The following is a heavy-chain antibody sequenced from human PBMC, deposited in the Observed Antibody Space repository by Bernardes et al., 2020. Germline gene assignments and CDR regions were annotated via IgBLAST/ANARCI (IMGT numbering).Heavy chain of an antibody. J-gene: IGHJ6*04. CDR2: LWYIVATP. CDR3: ARDLGNWNDVGHYYYGMDV. V-gene: IGHV3-33*08. Sequence: GGSLRLSCSASGFTFSSYVMHLFLHAPGKWLEWVSFLWYIVATPYYADSLKGLFTISRDNSKNTLYLQMNSLRVEDTAVYYCARDLGNWNDVGHYYYGMDVWGKGTTVTVSS. CDR1: GFTFSSYV. D-gene: IGHD1-1*01.